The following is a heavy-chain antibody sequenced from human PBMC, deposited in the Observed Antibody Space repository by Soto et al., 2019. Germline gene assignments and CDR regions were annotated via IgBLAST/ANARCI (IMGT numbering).Heavy chain of an antibody. V-gene: IGHV3-23*01. CDR2: IRGTAT. Sequence: EVQLLESGGTLVQPGESLRLSCEVSGFSFCSFAMNWVRQAPGEGLELVSSIRGTATSYADSVKGRFTISRDNYKNTVYLQMNTLRGEDTSVYYGAKCAVLMTTSGGCCNGFAPWDQGTLVIGSS. J-gene: IGHJ5*02. D-gene: IGHD3-16*01. CDR1: GFSFCSFA. CDR3: AKCAVLMTTSGGCCNGFAP.